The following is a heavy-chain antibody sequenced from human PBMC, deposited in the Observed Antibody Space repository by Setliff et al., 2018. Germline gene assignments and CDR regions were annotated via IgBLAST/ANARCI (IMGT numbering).Heavy chain of an antibody. V-gene: IGHV1-2*02. D-gene: IGHD6-25*01. CDR1: ADTFTGYY. Sequence: ASVKVSCKASADTFTGYYVHWVRQAPGQGLEWMGWIDGNSGVTKYAQKFQGRVTMTSETSISIVYMDLTRLTSDDTAVYFCASGAAADAFHIRGLGTMVTVSS. J-gene: IGHJ3*02. CDR3: ASGAAADAFHI. CDR2: IDGNSGVT.